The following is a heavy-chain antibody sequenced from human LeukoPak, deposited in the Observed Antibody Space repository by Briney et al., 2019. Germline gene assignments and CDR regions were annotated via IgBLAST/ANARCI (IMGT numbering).Heavy chain of an antibody. CDR2: ISYDGSNK. CDR1: GFTFSSYA. D-gene: IGHD2-15*01. V-gene: IGHV3-30-3*01. Sequence: GGSLGLSCAASGFTFSSYAMHWVRQAPGKGLEWVAVISYDGSNKYYADSVKGRFTISRDNSKNTLYLQMNSLRAEDTAVYYCASRVAATLYGMDVWGQGTTVTVSS. CDR3: ASRVAATLYGMDV. J-gene: IGHJ6*02.